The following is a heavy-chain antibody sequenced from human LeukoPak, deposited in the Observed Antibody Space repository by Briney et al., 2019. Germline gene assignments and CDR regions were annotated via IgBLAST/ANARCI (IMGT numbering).Heavy chain of an antibody. Sequence: PGRSLRLSCAASGFTFSSYAVHWVRQAPGKGLEWVAVISYDGSNKYYADSVKGRFTISGDNSKNTLYLQMNSLRAEDTAVYYCAREPLYNNGWQRHFDSWGQETLVTVSS. D-gene: IGHD6-19*01. CDR1: GFTFSSYA. CDR3: AREPLYNNGWQRHFDS. J-gene: IGHJ4*02. V-gene: IGHV3-30-3*01. CDR2: ISYDGSNK.